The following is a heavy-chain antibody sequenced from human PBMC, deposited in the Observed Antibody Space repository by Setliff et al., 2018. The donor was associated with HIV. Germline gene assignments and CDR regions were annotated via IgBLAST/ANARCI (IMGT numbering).Heavy chain of an antibody. Sequence: PSETLSLTCTVSGGSIGNYYWNWIRQSPGKGLEWIAYIYYNGNRNYNPSLKSRVTISVDTSKDQFSLKLSSVTAADTAVYYCARQESYGNGGLYYFDYWGQGTLVTVSS. J-gene: IGHJ4*02. CDR3: ARQESYGNGGLYYFDY. CDR1: GGSIGNYY. V-gene: IGHV4-59*08. D-gene: IGHD2-8*02. CDR2: IYYNGNR.